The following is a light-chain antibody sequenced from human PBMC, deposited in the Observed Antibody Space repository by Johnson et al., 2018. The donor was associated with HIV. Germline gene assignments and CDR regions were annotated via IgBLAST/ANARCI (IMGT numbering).Light chain of an antibody. Sequence: QSVLTQPPSVSAAPGQKVTISCSGSGSNIGNNYVSWYQQLPGTAPKLLIYDNNKRPSGIPDRFSGSKSGTSATLGITGLQTGDEADYYCGTWDSSLSAYVFGTGSNVTVL. V-gene: IGLV1-51*01. CDR3: GTWDSSLSAYV. CDR2: DNN. J-gene: IGLJ1*01. CDR1: GSNIGNNY.